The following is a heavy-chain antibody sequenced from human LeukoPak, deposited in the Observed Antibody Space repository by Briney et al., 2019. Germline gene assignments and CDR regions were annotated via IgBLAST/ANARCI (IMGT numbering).Heavy chain of an antibody. V-gene: IGHV3-48*03. J-gene: IGHJ4*02. CDR2: ISNIGDII. CDR1: GFTFSNYE. Sequence: GGSLRLSCAASGFTFSNYEMNWVRQAPGKGLEWISHISNIGDIIHYADSVEGRFTISRDNSKNTLYLQMNSLRAEDTAVYYCARGGPAAGRFDYWGQGTLVTVSS. CDR3: ARGGPAAGRFDY. D-gene: IGHD6-13*01.